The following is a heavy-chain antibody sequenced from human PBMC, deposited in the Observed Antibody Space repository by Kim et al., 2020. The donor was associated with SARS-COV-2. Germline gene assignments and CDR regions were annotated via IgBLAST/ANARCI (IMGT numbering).Heavy chain of an antibody. CDR1: TFTFSAYD. Sequence: GGSLRLSCATSTFTFSAYDMNWVRQAPGKGREWLSFITKTSTTIYYADSVRGRFTISRDNAKNSLYLQMNSLRDEDTAVYYCVRDRMGGAFDIWGQGTMVTVSS. V-gene: IGHV3-48*02. CDR3: VRDRMGGAFDI. D-gene: IGHD3-16*01. J-gene: IGHJ3*02. CDR2: ITKTSTTI.